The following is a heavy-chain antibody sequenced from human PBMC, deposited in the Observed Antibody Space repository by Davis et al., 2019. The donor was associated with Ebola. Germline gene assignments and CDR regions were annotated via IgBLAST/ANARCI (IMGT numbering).Heavy chain of an antibody. J-gene: IGHJ4*02. Sequence: PGGSLRLSCAASGFTVSSNYMSWVRQAPRKGLEWVSTTSSGGSTTYYADSVKGRFTISRDNSKNTLYLQMNSLRVDDTAVYYCAKARSSWTPFDYWGQGTLVTVSS. D-gene: IGHD6-13*01. CDR1: GFTVSSNY. CDR2: TSSGGSTT. CDR3: AKARSSWTPFDY. V-gene: IGHV3-23*01.